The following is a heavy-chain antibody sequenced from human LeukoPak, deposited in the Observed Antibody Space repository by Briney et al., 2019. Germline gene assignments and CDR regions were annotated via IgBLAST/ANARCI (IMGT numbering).Heavy chain of an antibody. CDR3: AKDPPTTGTTFDN. D-gene: IGHD1-1*01. J-gene: IGHJ4*02. Sequence: PGGSLRLSCAASGFTFSSYAMSWVRQAPGKGLEWGSSICGGGVDTYHADSVKGRFTISRDNSKNTLYLQMNSLRVEDTAVYYCAKDPPTTGTTFDNWGRGTLVTASS. V-gene: IGHV3-23*01. CDR1: GFTFSSYA. CDR2: ICGGGVDT.